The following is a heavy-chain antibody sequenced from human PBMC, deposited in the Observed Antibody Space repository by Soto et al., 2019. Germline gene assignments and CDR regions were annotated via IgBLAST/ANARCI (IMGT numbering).Heavy chain of an antibody. CDR2: IRHDGADS. V-gene: IGHV3-74*01. CDR1: GFTFSSWG. Sequence: GGSLRLSCGASGFTFSSWGMHWVRQDPGKGLQWVSRIRHDGADSNYADFVGGRFTISRDNTKNTLHLQMNSLRAEDTAVYFCAADLVAGSGSLGLWGQGTPVTVSS. J-gene: IGHJ4*02. CDR3: AADLVAGSGSLGL. D-gene: IGHD3-10*01.